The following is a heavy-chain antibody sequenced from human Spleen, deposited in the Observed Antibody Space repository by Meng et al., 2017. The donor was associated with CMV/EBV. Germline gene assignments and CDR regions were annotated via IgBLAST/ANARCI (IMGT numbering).Heavy chain of an antibody. V-gene: IGHV3-15*01. CDR2: IKSKTDGGTT. Sequence: FSNAWMSWVRQAPGKGLEWVGRIKSKTDGGTTDYAAPVKGRFTISRDDSKNTLYLQMNSLKTEDTAVYYCTTDQYDYVWGSYRLTSHWGQGTLVTVSS. CDR1: FSNAW. J-gene: IGHJ4*02. CDR3: TTDQYDYVWGSYRLTSH. D-gene: IGHD3-16*02.